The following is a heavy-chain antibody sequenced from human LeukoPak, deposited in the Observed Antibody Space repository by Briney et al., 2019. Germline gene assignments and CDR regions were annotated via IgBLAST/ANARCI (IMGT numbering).Heavy chain of an antibody. Sequence: GGSLRLSCAASGFTFSSYSMNWVRQAPGKGLEWVSSISSSSSYIYYADSVKGRFTISRDNAKNSLYLQMNSLRAEDTAVYYCARGPGPGITMIVVVTRPPVGMDVWGQGTTVTVSS. D-gene: IGHD3-22*01. CDR3: ARGPGPGITMIVVVTRPPVGMDV. J-gene: IGHJ6*02. CDR1: GFTFSSYS. V-gene: IGHV3-21*01. CDR2: ISSSSSYI.